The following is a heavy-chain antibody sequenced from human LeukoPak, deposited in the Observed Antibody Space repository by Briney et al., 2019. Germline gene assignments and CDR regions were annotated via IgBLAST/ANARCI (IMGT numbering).Heavy chain of an antibody. V-gene: IGHV1-18*01. Sequence: ASVKVSFKASGYTFTSYGISWVRQAPGQGLEWMGWISAYNGNTNYAQKLQGRVTMTTDTSTSTAYMELRSLRSDDTAVYYCARVDSLTGYSYGPPDYWGQGTLVTVSS. CDR1: GYTFTSYG. CDR3: ARVDSLTGYSYGPPDY. J-gene: IGHJ4*02. D-gene: IGHD5-18*01. CDR2: ISAYNGNT.